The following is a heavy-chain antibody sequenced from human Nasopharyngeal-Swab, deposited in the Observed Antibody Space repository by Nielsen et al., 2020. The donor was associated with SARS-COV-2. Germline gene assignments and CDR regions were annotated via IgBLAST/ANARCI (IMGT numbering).Heavy chain of an antibody. J-gene: IGHJ5*02. CDR2: IIPIFGTA. D-gene: IGHD3-22*01. CDR3: ARGGRYYYDSSGYYGSGWFDP. Sequence: VRQAPGQGLEWMGGIIPIFGTANYAQKFQGRVTITADKSTSTAYMELSSLRSEDTAVYYCARGGRYYYDSSGYYGSGWFDPWGQGTLVTVSS. V-gene: IGHV1-69*06.